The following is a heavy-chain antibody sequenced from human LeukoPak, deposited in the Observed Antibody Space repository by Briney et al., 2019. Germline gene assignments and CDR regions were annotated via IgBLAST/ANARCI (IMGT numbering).Heavy chain of an antibody. CDR2: IYSGGST. CDR3: ARDPYYYGMDV. V-gene: IGHV3-53*01. Sequence: GGSLRLSCAASGFTVSSNYMSWVRQAPGKGLEWVSVIYSGGSTYYADSVKGRFTISRDNSKNTLYLQMNSLRADDTAVYYCARDPYYYGMDVWGQGTTVTVSS. J-gene: IGHJ6*02. CDR1: GFTVSSNY.